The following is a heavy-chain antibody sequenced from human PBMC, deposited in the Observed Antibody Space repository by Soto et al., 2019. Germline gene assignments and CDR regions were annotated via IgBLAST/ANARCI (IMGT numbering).Heavy chain of an antibody. CDR1: GGSISSYY. CDR2: IYYSGST. V-gene: IGHV4-59*01. Sequence: SETLSLTCTVSGGSISSYYWSWIRQPPGKGLEWIGYIYYSGSTNYNPSLKSRVTISVDTSKNQFSLKLSSVTAADTAVYYCARDNSGGSSQGSEDAFDIWGQGTMVTGSS. D-gene: IGHD2-15*01. J-gene: IGHJ3*02. CDR3: ARDNSGGSSQGSEDAFDI.